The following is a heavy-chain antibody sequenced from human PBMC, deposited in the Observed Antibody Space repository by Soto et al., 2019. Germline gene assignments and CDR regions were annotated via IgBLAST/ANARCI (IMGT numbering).Heavy chain of an antibody. V-gene: IGHV2-5*01. Sequence: SGPTLVNPTQTLTLTCTFSGFSLSTSGVGVGWIRQPPGKALEWLALIYWNDDKRYSPSLKSRLTITKDTSKNQVVLTMTNMDPVDTATYYCAHLYYDFWSGYDYGMDVWGQGTTVTVSS. J-gene: IGHJ6*02. D-gene: IGHD3-3*01. CDR3: AHLYYDFWSGYDYGMDV. CDR1: GFSLSTSGVG. CDR2: IYWNDDK.